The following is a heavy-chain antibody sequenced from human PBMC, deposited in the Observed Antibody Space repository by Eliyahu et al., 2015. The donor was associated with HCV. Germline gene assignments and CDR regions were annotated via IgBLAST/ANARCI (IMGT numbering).Heavy chain of an antibody. CDR1: GFSLSXARMX. CDR3: ARIRQEGWRWLQRAYYFDY. V-gene: IGHV2-26*01. CDR2: XFSNDEK. J-gene: IGHJ4*02. Sequence: QVTLKESGPVLVXPTETLTLTCTVSGFSLSXARMXVSWIRQPXGKALEWLAHXFSNDEKSYSTSLKSRLTISKDTSKSQVVLTMTNMDPVDTATYYCARIRQEGWRWLQRAYYFDYWGQGTLVTVSS. D-gene: IGHD5-24*01.